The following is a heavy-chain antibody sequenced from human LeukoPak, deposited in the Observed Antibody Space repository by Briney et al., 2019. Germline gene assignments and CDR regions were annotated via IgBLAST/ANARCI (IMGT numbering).Heavy chain of an antibody. Sequence: PGRSLRLSCAASGFTFDDYAMHWVRQAPGKGLEWVSGISWNSGSIGYADSVKGRFTISRDNAKNSLYLQMSSPRAEDTALYYCAKDTNRGLIDYWGQGTLVTVSS. D-gene: IGHD1-14*01. CDR1: GFTFDDYA. V-gene: IGHV3-9*01. J-gene: IGHJ4*02. CDR3: AKDTNRGLIDY. CDR2: ISWNSGSI.